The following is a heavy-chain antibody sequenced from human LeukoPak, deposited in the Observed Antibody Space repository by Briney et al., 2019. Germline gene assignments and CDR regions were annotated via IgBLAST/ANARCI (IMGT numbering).Heavy chain of an antibody. CDR2: INSDGSST. CDR1: GFTFSSYW. J-gene: IGHJ4*02. CDR3: ARIIVGATHIDY. Sequence: QSGGSLRLSCAASGFTFSSYWMHWVRQAPGKGLVWVSRINSDGSSTSYADSVKGRLTISRDNAKNTLYLQMNSLRAEDTAVYYCARIIVGATHIDYWGQGTLVTVSS. D-gene: IGHD1-26*01. V-gene: IGHV3-74*01.